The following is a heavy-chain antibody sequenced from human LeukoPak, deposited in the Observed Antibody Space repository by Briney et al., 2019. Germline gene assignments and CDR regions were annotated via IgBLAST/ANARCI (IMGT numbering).Heavy chain of an antibody. CDR1: GFTFSSYS. J-gene: IGHJ4*02. Sequence: GGSLRLSCAASGFTFSSYSMIWVRQAPGRGLEWVSSISAASNYIYYADLVMGRFTISRDNAKKSLYLQMNSVRAEDTAVYFCARDPMIDYWGQGTLVTVSS. CDR2: ISAASNYI. CDR3: ARDPMIDY. V-gene: IGHV3-21*01.